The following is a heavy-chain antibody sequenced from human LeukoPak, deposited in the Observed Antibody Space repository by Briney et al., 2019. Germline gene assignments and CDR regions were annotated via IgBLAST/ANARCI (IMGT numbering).Heavy chain of an antibody. Sequence: QTGGSLRLSCAASGFTFSTSGMSWVRQAPGKGLEWVSSISTTVGNTYYADSVKGRFTISRDNSNNTLYLQMNSLTAEDTAVYYCTKRAEFGGFDPWGQGTLVTVSS. J-gene: IGHJ5*02. CDR3: TKRAEFGGFDP. CDR1: GFTFSTSG. V-gene: IGHV3-23*01. D-gene: IGHD3-10*01. CDR2: ISTTVGNT.